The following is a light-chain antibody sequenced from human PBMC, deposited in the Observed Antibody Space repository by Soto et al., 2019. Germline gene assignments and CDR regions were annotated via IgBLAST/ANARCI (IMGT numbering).Light chain of an antibody. CDR1: QSVSSSY. CDR3: QQYPGYT. CDR2: GAS. Sequence: EIVLTQSPGTLSLSPGERATLSCRASQSVSSSYLGWYQQKPGQAPRLLIYGASGRATGIPDRFSGSGSGTDFTLTISRLEPEDFAVYYCQQYPGYTFGQGTKLEIK. J-gene: IGKJ2*01. V-gene: IGKV3-20*01.